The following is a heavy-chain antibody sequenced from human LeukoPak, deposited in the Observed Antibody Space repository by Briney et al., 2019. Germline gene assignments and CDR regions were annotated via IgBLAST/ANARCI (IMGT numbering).Heavy chain of an antibody. CDR2: ISYDGSNK. V-gene: IGHV3-30*03. Sequence: GRSLRLSCAASGFTFSSYGMHWVRQAPGKGLEWVAVISYDGSNKYYADSVKGRFTISRDNSKNTLYLQMNSLRAEDTAVYYCAREYLDAFDIWGQGTMVTVSS. CDR3: AREYLDAFDI. D-gene: IGHD2/OR15-2a*01. J-gene: IGHJ3*02. CDR1: GFTFSSYG.